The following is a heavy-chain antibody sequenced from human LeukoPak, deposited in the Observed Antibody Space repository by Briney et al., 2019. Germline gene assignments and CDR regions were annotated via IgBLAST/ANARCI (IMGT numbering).Heavy chain of an antibody. CDR1: GFMFSSFR. V-gene: IGHV3-21*01. Sequence: GGSLRLSCAASGFMFSSFRMNWVRQAPGKGLEWVSSITTGGSNMYYADAVKGRFTISRDNAKNSLYLQMNSLRAEDTAVYYCVRTAYYYDSSGYSHFDYWGQGTLVTVSS. J-gene: IGHJ4*02. D-gene: IGHD3-22*01. CDR3: VRTAYYYDSSGYSHFDY. CDR2: ITTGGSNM.